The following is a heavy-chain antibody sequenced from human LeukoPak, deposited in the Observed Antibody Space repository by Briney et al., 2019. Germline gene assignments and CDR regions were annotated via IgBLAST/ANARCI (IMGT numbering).Heavy chain of an antibody. V-gene: IGHV4-59*01. D-gene: IGHD5-24*01. CDR3: ARNLDGLNLFDY. CDR1: VGSISSYY. CDR2: IYYSGST. Sequence: PETLSLTRTLSVGSISSYYSSCVSDPPRGGVWWVGYIYYSGSTNYTPSLKSRVTMSVDTSKNQFSLKLSSVTAADTAVYYCARNLDGLNLFDYWGQGALVTVSS. J-gene: IGHJ4*02.